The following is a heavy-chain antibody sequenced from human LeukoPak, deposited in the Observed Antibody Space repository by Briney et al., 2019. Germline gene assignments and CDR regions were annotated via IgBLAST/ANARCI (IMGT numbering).Heavy chain of an antibody. J-gene: IGHJ5*02. CDR3: ARDKGGRAAAGTRWFDP. D-gene: IGHD6-13*01. CDR1: GFTFSSYS. V-gene: IGHV3-48*04. Sequence: PGGSLRLSCAASGFTFSSYSMIWVRQAPGKGLEWVSDISSSSSTTYYADSVKGRFTISRDNAKNSLYLQMNSLRAEDTAVYYCARDKGGRAAAGTRWFDPWGQGILVTVSS. CDR2: ISSSSSTT.